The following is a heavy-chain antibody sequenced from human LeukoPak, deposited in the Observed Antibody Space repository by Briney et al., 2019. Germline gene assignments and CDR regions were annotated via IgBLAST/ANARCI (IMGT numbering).Heavy chain of an antibody. CDR3: ARDVTVTDYYYYGMDV. CDR2: INPNSGGT. CDR1: GYTFTGYY. V-gene: IGHV1-2*02. D-gene: IGHD4-17*01. J-gene: IGHJ6*02. Sequence: ASVKVSCKASGYTFTGYYMHWVRQAPGQGLEWMGWINPNSGGTNYAQKFQGRVTMTRDTSISTAYMELSRLRSDDTAVYYCARDVTVTDYYYYGMDVWGQGTTVTVSS.